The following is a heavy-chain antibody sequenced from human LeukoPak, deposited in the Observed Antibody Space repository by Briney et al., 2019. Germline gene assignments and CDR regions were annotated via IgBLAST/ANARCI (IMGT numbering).Heavy chain of an antibody. CDR2: MNIDGSEK. V-gene: IGHV3-7*01. Sequence: GGSLRLSCAASRFTFSIYWMGWVRRAPGKRLEWVANMNIDGSEKYYADSVKGRFSISRDNARNSVYLQMASLRVEDTAVYYCARDPVEWELLLDYWGQGTLVTVSS. D-gene: IGHD1-26*01. CDR3: ARDPVEWELLLDY. CDR1: RFTFSIYW. J-gene: IGHJ4*02.